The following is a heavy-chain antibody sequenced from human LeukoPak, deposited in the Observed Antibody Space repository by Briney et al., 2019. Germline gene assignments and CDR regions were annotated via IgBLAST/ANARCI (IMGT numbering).Heavy chain of an antibody. J-gene: IGHJ4*02. CDR1: GGTFSSYA. CDR3: ARERRDYYDSSGYYVLVPYYFDY. CDR2: IIPIFGTA. Sequence: SVKVSCKASGGTFSSYAISWVRQAPGQGLEWMGGIIPIFGTANYAQKFQGRVTITADESTSTAYMELSSLRSEDTAVYYCARERRDYYDSSGYYVLVPYYFDYWGQGTLVTVSS. D-gene: IGHD3-22*01. V-gene: IGHV1-69*13.